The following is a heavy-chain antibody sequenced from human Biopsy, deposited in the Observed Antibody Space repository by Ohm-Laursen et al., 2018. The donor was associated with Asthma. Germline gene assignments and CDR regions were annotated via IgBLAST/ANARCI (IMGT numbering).Heavy chain of an antibody. CDR1: GFSFSNFV. CDR2: ISKDASTQ. D-gene: IGHD1-1*01. J-gene: IGHJ3*02. V-gene: IGHV3-30*03. Sequence: SLRLSCAATGFSFSNFVIHWVRQAPGKGLEWVGVISKDASTQDYADSVKGRFTMARDNSKNTLDLQMNSLREEDTAVYYCARDGTDDAFDIWGQGTVVSVSS. CDR3: ARDGTDDAFDI.